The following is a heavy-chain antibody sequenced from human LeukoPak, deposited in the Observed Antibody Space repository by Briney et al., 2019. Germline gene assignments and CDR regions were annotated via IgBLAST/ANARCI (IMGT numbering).Heavy chain of an antibody. CDR3: VRDGRPLDY. CDR1: GYTFDNYW. J-gene: IGHJ4*02. Sequence: GGSLRLSCTASGYTFDNYWMTWVRQPPGKGLEWVANIKQDGGERYYVDSVRGRFTISRDNSKNSLYLQMNSLRAEDTAVYYCVRDGRPLDYWGQGTLVIVS. V-gene: IGHV3-7*01. CDR2: IKQDGGER. D-gene: IGHD3/OR15-3a*01.